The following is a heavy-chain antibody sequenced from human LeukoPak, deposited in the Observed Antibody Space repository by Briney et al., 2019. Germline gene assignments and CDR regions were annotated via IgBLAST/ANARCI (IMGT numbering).Heavy chain of an antibody. Sequence: ASVKVSCKASGYTFTSYGISWVRQAPGQGLEWMGWISAYNGNTNYAQKLQGRVTMTRDTSTSTVYMELSSLRSEDTAVYYCARDSGYDYVWGSYRYTHNPNFDYWGQGTLVTVSS. V-gene: IGHV1-18*01. CDR2: ISAYNGNT. J-gene: IGHJ4*02. CDR3: ARDSGYDYVWGSYRYTHNPNFDY. CDR1: GYTFTSYG. D-gene: IGHD3-16*02.